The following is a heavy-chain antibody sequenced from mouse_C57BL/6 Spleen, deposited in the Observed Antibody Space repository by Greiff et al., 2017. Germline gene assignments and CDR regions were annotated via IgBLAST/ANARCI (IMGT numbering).Heavy chain of an antibody. CDR3: AREVTTVVATRYFDV. CDR2: ISSGGSYT. J-gene: IGHJ1*03. CDR1: GFTFSSYG. Sequence: EVQLMESGGDLVKPGGSLKLSCAASGFTFSSYGMSWVRQTPDKRLEWVATISSGGSYTYYPDSVKGRFTISRDNAKNTLYLQMSSLKSEDTAMYYCAREVTTVVATRYFDVWGTGTTVTVSS. V-gene: IGHV5-6*01. D-gene: IGHD1-1*01.